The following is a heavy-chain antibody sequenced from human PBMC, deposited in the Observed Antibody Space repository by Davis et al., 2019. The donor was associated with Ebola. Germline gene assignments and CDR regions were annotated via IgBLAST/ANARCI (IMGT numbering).Heavy chain of an antibody. D-gene: IGHD6-19*01. CDR3: AKGAGDYYSSGWWWGGYFDY. V-gene: IGHV3-23*01. Sequence: PGGSLRLSCAASGFTFSSYAMRWVRQAPGKGLEWVSAISGSGGSTYYADSVKGRFTISRDNSKNTLYLQMNSLRAEDTAVYYCAKGAGDYYSSGWWWGGYFDYWGQGTLVTVSS. J-gene: IGHJ4*02. CDR2: ISGSGGST. CDR1: GFTFSSYA.